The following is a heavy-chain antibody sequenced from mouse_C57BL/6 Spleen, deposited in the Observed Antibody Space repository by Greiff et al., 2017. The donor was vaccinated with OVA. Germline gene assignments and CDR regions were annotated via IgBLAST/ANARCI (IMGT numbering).Heavy chain of an antibody. J-gene: IGHJ1*03. CDR3: ARDYNDSNSYWYFGV. CDR2: ISNGGGST. D-gene: IGHD2-5*01. CDR1: GFTFRDYY. Sequence: DVHLVESGGGLVQPGGSLTLSCAASGFTFRDYYMYWVRQPPERRLEWVAYISNGGGSTSYPDTVKGRFTISRDTAKNTLYLQMSRLKSEDTALCYSARDYNDSNSYWYFGVWGTGTTVTVS. V-gene: IGHV5-12*01.